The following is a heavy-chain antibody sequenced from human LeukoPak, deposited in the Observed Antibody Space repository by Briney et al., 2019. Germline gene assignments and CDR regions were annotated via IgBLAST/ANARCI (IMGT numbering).Heavy chain of an antibody. CDR2: TSGSGGST. CDR3: AKNGGSQCYSHLDS. D-gene: IGHD2-15*01. CDR1: GFTFSSYA. J-gene: IGHJ4*02. Sequence: GGSLRLSCAASGFTFSSYAMSWVRQAPGRGLEWVSGTSGSGGSTYYAGSVKGRFTISRDNSKNTLYLQMNSLRVEDTAVYYCAKNGGSQCYSHLDSWGQGTLVTVSS. V-gene: IGHV3-23*01.